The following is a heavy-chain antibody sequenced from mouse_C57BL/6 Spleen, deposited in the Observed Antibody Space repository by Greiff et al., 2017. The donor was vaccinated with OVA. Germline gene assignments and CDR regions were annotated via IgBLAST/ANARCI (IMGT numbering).Heavy chain of an antibody. Sequence: VQLQQSGAELVRPGTSVKVSCKASGYAFTNYLIEWVKQRPGQGLEWIGVINPGSGGTNYNEKCKGKATLTADKSSSTAYMQLSSLTSEDSAVYFCARDEGLRRDYYAMDYWGQGTSVTVSS. V-gene: IGHV1-54*01. CDR3: ARDEGLRRDYYAMDY. CDR2: INPGSGGT. D-gene: IGHD2-4*01. J-gene: IGHJ4*01. CDR1: GYAFTNYL.